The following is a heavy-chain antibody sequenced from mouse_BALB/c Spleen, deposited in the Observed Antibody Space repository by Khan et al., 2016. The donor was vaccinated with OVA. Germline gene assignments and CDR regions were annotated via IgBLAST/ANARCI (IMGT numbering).Heavy chain of an antibody. CDR3: TRRRLYGIFSY. CDR1: GYTFTTYW. V-gene: IGHV1-7*01. J-gene: IGHJ3*01. D-gene: IGHD2-1*01. CDR2: INPSTGYT. Sequence: QVQLQQSGAELAQPGASVKMSCQTSGYTFTTYWMHWVKQRPGQGLEWIGYINPSTGYTEYNQRFKDKVTLTTDKSSSTAYIQMSILTSEESAVYDCTRRRLYGIFSYWCQGTLVTVSA.